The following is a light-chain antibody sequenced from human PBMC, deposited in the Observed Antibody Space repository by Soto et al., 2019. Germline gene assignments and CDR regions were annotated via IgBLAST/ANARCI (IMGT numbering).Light chain of an antibody. Sequence: DIQMTQSPSSVSASVGDRVTITCRASQDINRWLAWYQQKPGKAPKLLIYAASNLQSGVPSRFSGSGSGTDFTLTIISLQPEDFAIYYCQRYNNWPLTFGGGTKVESK. CDR1: QDINRW. V-gene: IGKV1-12*01. CDR2: AAS. J-gene: IGKJ4*01. CDR3: QRYNNWPLT.